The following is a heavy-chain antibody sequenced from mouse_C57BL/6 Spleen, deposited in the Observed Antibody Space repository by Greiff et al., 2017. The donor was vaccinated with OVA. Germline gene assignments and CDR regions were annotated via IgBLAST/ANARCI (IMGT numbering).Heavy chain of an antibody. CDR2: IDPSDSYT. CDR3: ARWHIARDY. CDR1: GYTFTSYW. V-gene: IGHV1-69*01. Sequence: VQLQQPGAELVMPGASVKLSCKASGYTFTSYWMHWVKQRPGQGLEWIGEIDPSDSYTNYNQKFKGKSTLTVDKSSSTAYMQLSSLTSEDSAVYYCARWHIARDYWGQGTTLTVSS. J-gene: IGHJ2*01.